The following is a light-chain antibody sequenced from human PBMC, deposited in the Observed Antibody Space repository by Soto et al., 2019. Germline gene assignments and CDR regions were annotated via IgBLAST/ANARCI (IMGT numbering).Light chain of an antibody. CDR2: TNN. CDR1: TSNLEGNT. J-gene: IGLJ2*01. Sequence: QSVLTQPPSVSGTPGHTVSISCSGSTSNLEGNTVNWYQQLPGTAPKLLIYTNNQRPSGVPDRFSGSKSGTSASLAISGLRSEDEADFYCAAWDDSLNAVVFGGGTKLTVL. V-gene: IGLV1-44*01. CDR3: AAWDDSLNAVV.